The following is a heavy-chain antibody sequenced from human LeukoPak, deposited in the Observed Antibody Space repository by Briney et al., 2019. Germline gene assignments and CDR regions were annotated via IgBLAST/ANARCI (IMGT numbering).Heavy chain of an antibody. CDR1: VFTFSSYS. CDR3: ARDRGYGGYEEAGY. D-gene: IGHD5-12*01. Sequence: VGALRLSPAPSVFTFSSYSMNWVRQAPPKGLEWGSSISMSRSYIYYADSPKGRFTIPRDNTQNTLYLQINILRADDTAVYSCARDRGYGGYEEAGYWGQGTLVTVSS. CDR2: ISMSRSYI. V-gene: IGHV3-21*01. J-gene: IGHJ4*02.